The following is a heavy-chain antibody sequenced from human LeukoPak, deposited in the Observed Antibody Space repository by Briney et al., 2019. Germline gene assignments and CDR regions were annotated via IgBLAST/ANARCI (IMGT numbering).Heavy chain of an antibody. CDR2: IYYSGST. J-gene: IGHJ4*02. CDR3: VRQQLGRWLQLLVY. Sequence: SETLSLTCTVSGGSISSSSYYWGWIRQPPGKGLEWIGSIYYSGSTYYNPSLKSRVTISVDTSKNQFSLKLSAVTASDTAVYYGVRQQLGRWLQLLVYWGQGTLVTVSS. D-gene: IGHD5-24*01. CDR1: GGSISSSSYY. V-gene: IGHV4-39*01.